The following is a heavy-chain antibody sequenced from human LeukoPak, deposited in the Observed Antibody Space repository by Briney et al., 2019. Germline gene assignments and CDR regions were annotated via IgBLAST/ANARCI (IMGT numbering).Heavy chain of an antibody. D-gene: IGHD2-21*02. Sequence: GASVKVSCKASGGTFSSYAISWVRQAPGQGLEWMGRIIPILGIANYAQKFQGRVTITADKSTSTAYMELSSLRSEDTAVYYCARAPSLSYCGGDCYSGPFDYWGQGTLVTVSS. V-gene: IGHV1-69*04. CDR1: GGTFSSYA. CDR3: ARAPSLSYCGGDCYSGPFDY. CDR2: IIPILGIA. J-gene: IGHJ4*02.